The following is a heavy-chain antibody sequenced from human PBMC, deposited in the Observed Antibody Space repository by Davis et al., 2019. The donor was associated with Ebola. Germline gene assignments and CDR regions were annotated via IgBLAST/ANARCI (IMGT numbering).Heavy chain of an antibody. V-gene: IGHV3-21*01. CDR2: ISSSSSYI. D-gene: IGHD2-21*01. Sequence: GESLKISCAASGFTFSDYNLNWVRQAPGKGLEWVSSISSSSSYIYYADSVKGRFTISRDNAKNSLYLQMNSLRAEDTAVYYCARSDQWGQGTLVTVSS. J-gene: IGHJ4*02. CDR3: ARSDQ. CDR1: GFTFSDYN.